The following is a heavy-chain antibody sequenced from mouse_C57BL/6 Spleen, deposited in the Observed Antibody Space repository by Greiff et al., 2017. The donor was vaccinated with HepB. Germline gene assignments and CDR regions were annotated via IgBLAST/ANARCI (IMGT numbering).Heavy chain of an antibody. CDR3: AREGLRRGAWFAY. D-gene: IGHD2-4*01. V-gene: IGHV5-4*01. CDR2: ISDGGSYT. J-gene: IGHJ3*01. CDR1: GFTFSSYA. Sequence: EVHLVESGGGLVKPGGSLKLSCAASGFTFSSYAMSWVRQTPEKRLEWVATISDGGSYTYYPDNVKGRFTISRDNAKNNLYLQMSHLKSEDTAMYYCAREGLRRGAWFAYWGQGTLVTVSA.